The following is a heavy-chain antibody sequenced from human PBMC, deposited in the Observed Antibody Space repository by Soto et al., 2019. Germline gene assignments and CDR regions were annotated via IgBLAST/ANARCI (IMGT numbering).Heavy chain of an antibody. CDR1: GVSISSGGYY. V-gene: IGHV4-31*03. J-gene: IGHJ4*02. Sequence: TLSLTCTVSGVSISSGGYYWTWIRQHPQKVLECIVHIYYSGSTYYNXXLKSRVTXXVDTSKNLFSXKLSSXTPADTAVYYCAKNWNWGSLVHWAQGTLVTVSS. CDR2: IYYSGST. CDR3: AKNWNWGSLVH. D-gene: IGHD7-27*01.